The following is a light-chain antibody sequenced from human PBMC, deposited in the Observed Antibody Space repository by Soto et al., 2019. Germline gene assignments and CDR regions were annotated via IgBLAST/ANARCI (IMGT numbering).Light chain of an antibody. CDR3: QQYKNWPRT. CDR2: DAS. Sequence: EVGRTKSPAPLSVSPGESATLSCRASQSVSRNIAWYQQRPGQAPRLPIYDASTGATGVPARFSGGGSGTEFTLTISGLESEDFAVYYCQQYKNWPRTFGHGAKVAIK. V-gene: IGKV3-15*01. CDR1: QSVSRN. J-gene: IGKJ1*01.